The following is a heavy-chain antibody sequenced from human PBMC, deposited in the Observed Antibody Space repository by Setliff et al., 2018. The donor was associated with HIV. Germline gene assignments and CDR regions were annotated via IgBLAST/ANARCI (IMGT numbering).Heavy chain of an antibody. D-gene: IGHD2-15*01. CDR1: GGTFINSA. CDR2: IIPIFGTG. Sequence: GASVKVSCKASGGTFINSAFNWVRQAPGQGLEWMGSIIPIFGTGNYAQKFQDRVTITTDESTSTAYMELSSLRSEDTAVYYCALPYCGGGNCWSSASLPPAGWFDPWGQGTLVTVSS. J-gene: IGHJ5*02. V-gene: IGHV1-69*05. CDR3: ALPYCGGGNCWSSASLPPAGWFDP.